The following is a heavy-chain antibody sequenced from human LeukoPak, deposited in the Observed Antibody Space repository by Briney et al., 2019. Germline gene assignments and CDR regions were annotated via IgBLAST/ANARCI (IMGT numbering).Heavy chain of an antibody. D-gene: IGHD3-16*01. CDR2: ISSSSYV. CDR1: GFTFSLYS. CDR3: ARYFGDPQGMDV. V-gene: IGHV3-21*01. Sequence: PGGSLRLSCAASGFTFSLYSMNWVRQAPGKGLEWVSSISSSSYVYYADSIKGRFTISRDNAKNSLYLQMNSLRDEDTAVYYCARYFGDPQGMDVWGQGTTVTVSS. J-gene: IGHJ6*02.